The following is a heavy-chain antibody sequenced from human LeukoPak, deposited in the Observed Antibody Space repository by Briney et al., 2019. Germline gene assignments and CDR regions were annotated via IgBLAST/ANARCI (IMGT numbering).Heavy chain of an antibody. V-gene: IGHV3-48*02. CDR2: ITGSSNPI. CDR1: GFTFSTYS. J-gene: IGHJ4*02. Sequence: GGSLRLSCATSGFTFSTYSMNWVRQAPGKGLEWVSYITGSSNPIYYADSVKGRFTISRDNAKNSLYLQMNSLRDEDTAVYYCVRDPEALDYWGQGTLVTVSS. CDR3: VRDPEALDY.